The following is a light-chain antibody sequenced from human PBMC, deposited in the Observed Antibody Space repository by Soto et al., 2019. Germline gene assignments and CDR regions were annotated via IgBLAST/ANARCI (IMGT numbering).Light chain of an antibody. Sequence: DIVMTQSPDSLAVSLGERATINCKSSQSVLYSSSNKNYLAWYQQKPGQSPKLLIYWASTRESGVPDRFSGSGSGTHFTLTISSLQAEDVAVYYCQQYYSTPYTFGRGTKLEIK. CDR1: QSVLYSSSNKNY. CDR3: QQYYSTPYT. J-gene: IGKJ2*01. CDR2: WAS. V-gene: IGKV4-1*01.